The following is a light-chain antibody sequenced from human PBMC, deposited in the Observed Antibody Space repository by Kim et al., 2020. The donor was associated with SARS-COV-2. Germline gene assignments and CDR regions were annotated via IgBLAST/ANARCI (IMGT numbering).Light chain of an antibody. CDR3: QIWDSSTDLWV. CDR1: NIGIKS. CDR2: YDS. Sequence: APGKTAKITGGENNIGIKSVHWYQQKPGQAPMLVMFYDSDRPSGIPERLSGSKSGNTATLTISGVEAGDEADYYCQIWDSSTDLWVFGGGTQLTVL. J-gene: IGLJ3*02. V-gene: IGLV3-21*04.